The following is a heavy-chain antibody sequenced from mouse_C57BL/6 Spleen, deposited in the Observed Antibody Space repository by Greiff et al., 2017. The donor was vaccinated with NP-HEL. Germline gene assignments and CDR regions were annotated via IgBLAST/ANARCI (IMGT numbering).Heavy chain of an antibody. CDR3: ARVYYSNYDYYAMDY. D-gene: IGHD2-5*01. CDR1: GFSLTSYG. Sequence: VHLVESGPGLVQPSQSLSITCTVSGFSLTSYGVHWVRQSPGKGLEWLGVIWSGGSTDYNAAFISRLSISKDNSKSQVFFKMNSLQADDTAIYYCARVYYSNYDYYAMDYWGQGTSVTVSS. V-gene: IGHV2-2*01. CDR2: IWSGGST. J-gene: IGHJ4*01.